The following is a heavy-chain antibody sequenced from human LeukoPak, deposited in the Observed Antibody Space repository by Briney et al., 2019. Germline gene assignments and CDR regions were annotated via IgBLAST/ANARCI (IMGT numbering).Heavy chain of an antibody. V-gene: IGHV3-48*03. CDR1: GFTFSSYE. CDR2: ISNGDGTI. J-gene: IGHJ6*03. D-gene: IGHD1-14*01. Sequence: GGSLRLSCAASGFTFSSYEMNWVRQAPGKGLEWVSYISNGDGTIKYADSVKGRFTISRDNAKNSLYLQMNSLRAEDTAVYYCARDRQPTNYYYYYYMDVWGKGTTVTVSS. CDR3: ARDRQPTNYYYYYYMDV.